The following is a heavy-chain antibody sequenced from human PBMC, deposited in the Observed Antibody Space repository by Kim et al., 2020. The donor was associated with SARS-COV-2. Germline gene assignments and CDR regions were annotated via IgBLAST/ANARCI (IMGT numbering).Heavy chain of an antibody. J-gene: IGHJ5*02. Sequence: SVKVSCKASGGTLNNFAINWLRQAPGQGLEWMGRITPKSDRGNYAQSFQGRVTITADKSTSTSYLEVTDLTSEDTAVYYCARDALNWNHEIVWFAPWGQ. CDR1: GGTLNNFA. CDR2: ITPKSDRG. V-gene: IGHV1-69*04. CDR3: ARDALNWNHEIVWFAP. D-gene: IGHD1-1*01.